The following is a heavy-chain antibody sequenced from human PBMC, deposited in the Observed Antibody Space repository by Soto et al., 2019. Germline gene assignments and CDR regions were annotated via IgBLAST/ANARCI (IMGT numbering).Heavy chain of an antibody. V-gene: IGHV1-69*12. CDR2: IIPIFGTA. J-gene: IGHJ4*02. Sequence: QVQLVQSGAEVKKPGSSVKVSCKASGGTFTRYALSWVRQAPGQGLEWMGGIIPIFGTANYAQKFQGRVTLTADEYTSTAYMELSSLRSEDTAVYYCAIQGDRTAYGDFLGIFDYWGQGTLVTVSS. CDR1: GGTFTRYA. CDR3: AIQGDRTAYGDFLGIFDY. D-gene: IGHD4-17*01.